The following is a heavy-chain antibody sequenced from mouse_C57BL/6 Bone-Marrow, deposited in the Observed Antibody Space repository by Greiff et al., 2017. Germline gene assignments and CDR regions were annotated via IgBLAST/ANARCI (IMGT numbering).Heavy chain of an antibody. J-gene: IGHJ1*03. CDR2: IDPSESYT. Sequence: QVQLQQPGAELVKPGASVKLSCKASGYTFTSYWMQWVKQRPGQGLEWIGEIDPSESYTNYNQKFKGKATLTVDTSSSTAYMQLSSLTSEDSAVYYCARESNWDVYWYFDVWGTGTTVTVSS. CDR1: GYTFTSYW. D-gene: IGHD4-1*01. CDR3: ARESNWDVYWYFDV. V-gene: IGHV1-50*01.